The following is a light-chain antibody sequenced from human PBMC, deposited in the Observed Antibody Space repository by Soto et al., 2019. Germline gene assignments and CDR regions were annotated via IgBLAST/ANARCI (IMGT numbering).Light chain of an antibody. Sequence: QSALTQPASVSGSPGQSITISCTGTSSDVGGYNYVSWYQQHPGKAPKLMIYDVSNRPSGISNRFSGSKSGNTASLSISGLQAEDEADYYCISYTSSSTRVFGTATKVTVL. CDR2: DVS. CDR1: SSDVGGYNY. J-gene: IGLJ1*01. CDR3: ISYTSSSTRV. V-gene: IGLV2-14*01.